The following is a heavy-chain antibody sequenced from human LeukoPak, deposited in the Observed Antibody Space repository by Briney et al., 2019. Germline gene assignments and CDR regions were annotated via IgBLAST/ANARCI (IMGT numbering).Heavy chain of an antibody. CDR1: GGTFSSYA. CDR3: ARVNVAAGTKDPYFDY. D-gene: IGHD6-13*01. J-gene: IGHJ4*02. V-gene: IGHV1-69*01. Sequence: GASVKVSCKASGGTFSSYAISWVRQAPGQGLEWMGGIIPIFGTANYAQKFQGRVTITADESTSTAYMELSSLRSEDTAVYYCARVNVAAGTKDPYFDYWGQGTLVTVSS. CDR2: IIPIFGTA.